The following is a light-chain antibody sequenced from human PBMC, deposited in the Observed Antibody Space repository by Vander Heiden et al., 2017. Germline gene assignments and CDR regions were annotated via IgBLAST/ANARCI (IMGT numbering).Light chain of an antibody. CDR2: YDS. J-gene: IGLJ1*01. Sequence: SSVLTQPPSVSVAPGKTARITCGGNNIGSKSLYWYQQKPGQDPVLVIYYDSDRPSGIPERFSGSNSGNTATLTISRVEAGDEADYYCQVWESSSDDNYVFGTGTKVTVL. CDR3: QVWESSSDDNYV. CDR1: NIGSKS. V-gene: IGLV3-21*01.